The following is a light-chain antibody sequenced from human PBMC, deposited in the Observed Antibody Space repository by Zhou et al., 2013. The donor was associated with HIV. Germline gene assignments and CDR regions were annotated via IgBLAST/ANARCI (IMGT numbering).Light chain of an antibody. V-gene: IGKV3-11*01. Sequence: DIVLTQSPATLSLSPGERGTLSCRASQNIKTSLAWYQQKPGQPPRLLIYDASHRATGVPARFSGSGSGTDFTLTISSLEPEDFAVYYCQQRSNWLTFGGGPRWRSN. CDR2: DAS. J-gene: IGKJ4*01. CDR3: QQRSNWLT. CDR1: QNIKTS.